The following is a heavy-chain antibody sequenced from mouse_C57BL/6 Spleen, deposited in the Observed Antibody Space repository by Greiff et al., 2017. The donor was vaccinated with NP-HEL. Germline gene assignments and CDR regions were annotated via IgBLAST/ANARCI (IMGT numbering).Heavy chain of an antibody. CDR2: IYPRSGNT. CDR1: GYTFTSYG. D-gene: IGHD2-5*01. J-gene: IGHJ4*01. CDR3: ARWDYSNYFYAMDY. Sequence: QVQLKESGAELARPGASVKLSCKASGYTFTSYGISWVKQRTGQGLEWIGEIYPRSGNTYYNEKFKGKATLTADKSSSTAYMELRSLTSEDSAVYFCARWDYSNYFYAMDYWGQGTSVTVSS. V-gene: IGHV1-81*01.